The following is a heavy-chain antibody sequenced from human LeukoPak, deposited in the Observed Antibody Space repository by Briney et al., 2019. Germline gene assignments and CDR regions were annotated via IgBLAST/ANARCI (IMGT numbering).Heavy chain of an antibody. CDR1: GFTFSSYA. D-gene: IGHD3-3*01. J-gene: IGHJ4*02. V-gene: IGHV3-23*01. Sequence: PGRSLRLSCAASGFTFSSYAMSWVRQAPGKGLEWVSAISGSGGSTYYADSVKGRFTISRDNSKNTLYLQMNSLRAEDTAVYYCAKEFGVTIFGVVIPNFDYWGQGTLVTVSS. CDR2: ISGSGGST. CDR3: AKEFGVTIFGVVIPNFDY.